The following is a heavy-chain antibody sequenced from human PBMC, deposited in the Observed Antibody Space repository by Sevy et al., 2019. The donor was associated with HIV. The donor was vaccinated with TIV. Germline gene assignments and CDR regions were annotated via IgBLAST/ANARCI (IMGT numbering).Heavy chain of an antibody. V-gene: IGHV5-51*01. CDR2: IYPGDSDT. Sequence: GESLKISCKGSGYSFTSYWIGWVRQMPGKGLEWMGIIYPGDSDTRCSPSFQGQVPISADKSISTAYLQWSSLKASDTGMYYCARTYYYGSWSPRVGYYYYMDVWGKGTTVTVSS. CDR1: GYSFTSYW. CDR3: ARTYYYGSWSPRVGYYYYMDV. J-gene: IGHJ6*03. D-gene: IGHD3-10*01.